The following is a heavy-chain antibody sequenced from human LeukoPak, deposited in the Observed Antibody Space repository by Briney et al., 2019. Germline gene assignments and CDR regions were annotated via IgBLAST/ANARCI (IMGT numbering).Heavy chain of an antibody. CDR2: IYTSGST. J-gene: IGHJ4*02. V-gene: IGHV4-61*02. Sequence: PSETLSLTCTVSGNSISSGDNYWSWIRQPAGKGLEWIGRIYTSGSTNYNPSLKSRVTISVDTSKNQFSLKLSSVTAADTAVYYCARVSGSVTRYFDYWGQGTLVTVSS. D-gene: IGHD6-25*01. CDR1: GNSISSGDNY. CDR3: ARVSGSVTRYFDY.